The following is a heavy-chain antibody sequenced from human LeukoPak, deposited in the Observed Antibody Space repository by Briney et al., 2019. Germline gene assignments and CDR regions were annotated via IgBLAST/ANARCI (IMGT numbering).Heavy chain of an antibody. CDR3: AANLTGYCTNGVCGFDY. Sequence: TSVKVSCKASGLTFTSSAMQWVRQARGQRLEWIGGIVAGSGNTNYAQKFQERVTITRDMSTSTAYMELSSLRSEDTAVYYCAANLTGYCTNGVCGFDYWGQGTLVTVSS. CDR2: IVAGSGNT. J-gene: IGHJ4*02. D-gene: IGHD2-8*01. V-gene: IGHV1-58*02. CDR1: GLTFTSSA.